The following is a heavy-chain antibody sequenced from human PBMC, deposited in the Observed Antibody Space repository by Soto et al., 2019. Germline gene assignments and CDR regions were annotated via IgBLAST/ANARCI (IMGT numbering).Heavy chain of an antibody. CDR1: GGTFSSYA. J-gene: IGHJ6*02. CDR2: IIPIFGTA. V-gene: IGHV1-69*06. D-gene: IGHD2-15*01. CDR3: ARVAGTDPRYCSGGSCYFLGYYYGMDV. Sequence: SVKVSCKASGGTFSSYAISWVRQAPGQGLEWMGGIIPIFGTANYAQKFQGRVTITADKSTSTAYMELSSLRSEDTAVYYCARVAGTDPRYCSGGSCYFLGYYYGMDVWGQGTTVTVSS.